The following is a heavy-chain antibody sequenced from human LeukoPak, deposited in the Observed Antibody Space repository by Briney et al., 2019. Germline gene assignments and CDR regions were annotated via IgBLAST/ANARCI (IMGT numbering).Heavy chain of an antibody. CDR3: ARGVVAAAGRTFDF. J-gene: IGHJ4*02. D-gene: IGHD6-13*01. CDR1: GDSFSYFY. V-gene: IGHV4-59*01. CDR2: IYNSGST. Sequence: SETLSLTCTVSGDSFSYFYWSWIRQPPGKGLEWIGYIYNSGSTNYNPSLKSRVTISLDTSKNQFSLKLSSVTAADTAVYYCARGVVAAAGRTFDFWGQGALVTVSS.